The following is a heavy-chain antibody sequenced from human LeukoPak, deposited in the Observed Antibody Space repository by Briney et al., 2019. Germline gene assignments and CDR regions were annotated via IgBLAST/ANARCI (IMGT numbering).Heavy chain of an antibody. CDR2: ISNDGSTK. J-gene: IGHJ4*02. D-gene: IGHD3-16*02. Sequence: GGSLRLSCAASGFTFSSYGMHWVRQAPGKGLEWVAVISNDGSTKKYADPVKGRFTISRDNSKNTLYVQMNSLRADDAAVYYCAKGRSSYPMDYIFDFWGQGTLVTVSS. CDR1: GFTFSSYG. CDR3: AKGRSSYPMDYIFDF. V-gene: IGHV3-30*18.